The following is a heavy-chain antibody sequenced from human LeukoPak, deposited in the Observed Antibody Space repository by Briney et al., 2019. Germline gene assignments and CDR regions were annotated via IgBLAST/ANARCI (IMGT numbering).Heavy chain of an antibody. CDR3: ATLNFGVVPLYYYYGMDV. CDR1: GGSISSRSYS. V-gene: IGHV4-39*01. CDR2: IYYSGST. J-gene: IGHJ6*02. Sequence: SETLSLTCSVSGGSISSRSYSWGWIRQPPGKGLEWIGSIYYSGSTYYNPSLKSRVTISVDTSKNQFSLKLSSVTAADTAVYYCATLNFGVVPLYYYYGMDVWGQGTTVTVSS. D-gene: IGHD3-3*01.